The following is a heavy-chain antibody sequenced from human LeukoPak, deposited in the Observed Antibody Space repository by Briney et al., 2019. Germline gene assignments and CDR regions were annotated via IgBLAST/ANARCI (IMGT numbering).Heavy chain of an antibody. CDR1: GYTFTSYG. CDR3: ASGRVVVVAATPGGWFDP. J-gene: IGHJ5*02. V-gene: IGHV1-18*01. CDR2: ISAYNGNT. D-gene: IGHD2-15*01. Sequence: GAPVKVSCKASGYTFTSYGISWVRQAPGQGLEWMGWISAYNGNTNYAQKLQGRVTMTTDTSTSTAYMELSRLRSDDTAVYYCASGRVVVVAATPGGWFDPWGQGTLVTVSS.